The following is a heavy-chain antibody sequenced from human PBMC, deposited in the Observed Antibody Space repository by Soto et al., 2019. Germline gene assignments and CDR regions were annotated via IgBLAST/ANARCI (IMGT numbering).Heavy chain of an antibody. Sequence: DSGAALINPTETLTLTCTFCGFSLTRTGMCVSWIRQPPGKALEWLALIERDDDDKYYSTSLKTRLTIPKDTRKNQVVLTMANMDPADTGTYYCARSIRGPRRFNGMDVWGQGTTVPVSS. D-gene: IGHD1-20*01. V-gene: IGHV2-70*13. CDR1: GFSLTRTGMC. CDR2: IERDDDDK. J-gene: IGHJ6*02. CDR3: ARSIRGPRRFNGMDV.